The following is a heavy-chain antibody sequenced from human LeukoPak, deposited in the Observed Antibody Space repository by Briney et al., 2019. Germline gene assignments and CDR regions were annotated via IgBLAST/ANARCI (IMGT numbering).Heavy chain of an antibody. CDR2: ISYDGSNK. Sequence: GGSLRLSCAASGFTFSSYGMHWVRQAPGKGLEWVAVISYDGSNKYYADSVKGRFTISRDNSKNTLYLQMNSLSAEDTAVYYCAKDHIRYSSSWPPDYWGQGTLVTVSS. V-gene: IGHV3-30*18. CDR1: GFTFSSYG. CDR3: AKDHIRYSSSWPPDY. D-gene: IGHD6-13*01. J-gene: IGHJ4*02.